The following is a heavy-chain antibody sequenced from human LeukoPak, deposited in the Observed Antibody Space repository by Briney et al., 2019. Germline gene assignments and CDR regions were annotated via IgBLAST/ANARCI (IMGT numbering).Heavy chain of an antibody. CDR2: INPNSGST. CDR1: GYTFTGYY. V-gene: IGHV1-2*02. Sequence: ASVKVSCKASGYTFTGYYMHWVRQAPGQGLEWMGWINPNSGSTNYAQKFQGRVTMTRDTSISTAYMELSRLRSDDTAVYYCARETYYYDSSGYFSYDYWGQGTLVTVSS. CDR3: ARETYYYDSSGYFSYDY. D-gene: IGHD3-22*01. J-gene: IGHJ4*02.